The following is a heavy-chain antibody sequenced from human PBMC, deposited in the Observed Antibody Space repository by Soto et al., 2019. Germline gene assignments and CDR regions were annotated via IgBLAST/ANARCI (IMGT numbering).Heavy chain of an antibody. CDR3: ARDPTWVFGVVIGGMDV. CDR1: GFTFSSYA. J-gene: IGHJ6*02. Sequence: GGSLRLSCAASGFTFSSYAMHWVRQAPGKGLEWVAVISYDGSNKYYADSVKGRFTISRDNSKNTLYLQMNSLRAEDTAVYYCARDPTWVFGVVIGGMDVWGQGTTVTVSS. CDR2: ISYDGSNK. D-gene: IGHD3-3*01. V-gene: IGHV3-30-3*01.